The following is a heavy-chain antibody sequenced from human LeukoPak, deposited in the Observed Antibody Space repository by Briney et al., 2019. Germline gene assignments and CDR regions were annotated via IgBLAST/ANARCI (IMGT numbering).Heavy chain of an antibody. J-gene: IGHJ4*02. V-gene: IGHV4-34*01. CDR2: INHSGST. CDR3: ANFYSSSPFRY. D-gene: IGHD6-6*01. CDR1: GGSFSGYY. Sequence: PSETLSLTCAVYGGSFSGYYWSWIRQPPGKGLEWIGEINHSGSTNYNPSLKSRVTISVDTSKNQFSLKLSSVTAADTAVYYCANFYSSSPFRYWGQGTLVNVSS.